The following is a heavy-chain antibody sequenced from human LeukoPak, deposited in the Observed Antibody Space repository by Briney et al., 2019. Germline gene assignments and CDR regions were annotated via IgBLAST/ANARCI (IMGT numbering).Heavy chain of an antibody. CDR1: GGTSSSYA. CDR3: ARVNDILTGWRGNYYYGIDV. J-gene: IGHJ6*01. Sequence: GATVKLSCKASGGTSSSYAISWVRQAPGQGLECMGCMNPNSGNTGYAQKFQGRVTMQRNPPINSAHRALTRLSSEDPPVFYWARVNDILTGWRGNYYYGIDVWGRGTTDSVSS. V-gene: IGHV1-8*02. CDR2: MNPNSGNT. D-gene: IGHD3-9*01.